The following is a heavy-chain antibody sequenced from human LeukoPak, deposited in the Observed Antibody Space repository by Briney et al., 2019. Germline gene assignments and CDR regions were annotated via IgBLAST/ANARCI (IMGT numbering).Heavy chain of an antibody. CDR3: ARDGDIVVVPAAMVAFDI. CDR2: ISSSSSYI. J-gene: IGHJ3*02. V-gene: IGHV3-21*01. CDR1: GFTFSSYS. D-gene: IGHD2-2*01. Sequence: GGSLRLSCAASGFTFSSYSMNWVRQAPGKGLEWVSSISSSSSYIYYADSVKGRFTISRDNAKNSLYPQMNSLRAEDTAVYYCARDGDIVVVPAAMVAFDIWGQGTMVTVSS.